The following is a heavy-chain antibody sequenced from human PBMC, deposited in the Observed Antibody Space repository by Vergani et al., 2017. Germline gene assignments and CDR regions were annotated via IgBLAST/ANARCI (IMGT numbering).Heavy chain of an antibody. CDR3: ASIIKGGRSSSSWYPFDY. D-gene: IGHD6-13*01. J-gene: IGHJ4*02. CDR1: GYTFTSYA. V-gene: IGHV1-3*01. CDR2: INAGNGNT. Sequence: QVQLVQSGAEVKKPGASVKVSCKASGYTFTSYAMHWVRQAPGQRLEWMGWINAGNGNTKYSQKFQGRVTITRDTSASTAYMELSSLRSEDTAVYYCASIIKGGRSSSSWYPFDYWGQGTLVTXSS.